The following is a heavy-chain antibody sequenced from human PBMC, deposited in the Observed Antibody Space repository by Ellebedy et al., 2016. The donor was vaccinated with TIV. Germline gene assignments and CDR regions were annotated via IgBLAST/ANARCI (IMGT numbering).Heavy chain of an antibody. J-gene: IGHJ4*02. V-gene: IGHV3-30*18. CDR3: AKDGEADSIGYPTPDY. D-gene: IGHD3-22*01. Sequence: GESLKISXAASGFTFSSYGMHWVRQAPGKGLEWVAAISYDGNNKFYSDSVRGRFTISRDNSKNTLYLQMHSLRAADTAVFSCAKDGEADSIGYPTPDYWGQGTLVTVSS. CDR2: ISYDGNNK. CDR1: GFTFSSYG.